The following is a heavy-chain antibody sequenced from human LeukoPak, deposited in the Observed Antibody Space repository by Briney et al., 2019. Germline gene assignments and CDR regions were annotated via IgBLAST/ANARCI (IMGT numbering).Heavy chain of an antibody. J-gene: IGHJ4*02. V-gene: IGHV4-34*01. CDR3: ARDKGGYYYGSGSYYFDY. CDR2: INHSGST. CDR1: GGSFSGYY. D-gene: IGHD3-10*01. Sequence: SETLSLTCAVYGGSFSGYYWSWIRQPPGKGLEWIGEINHSGSTNYNPSLKSRVTISVDTSKNQFSLKLSSVTAADTAVYYCARDKGGYYYGSGSYYFDYWGQGTLVTVSS.